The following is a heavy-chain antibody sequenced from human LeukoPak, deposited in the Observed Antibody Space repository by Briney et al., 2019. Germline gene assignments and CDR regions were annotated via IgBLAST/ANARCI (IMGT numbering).Heavy chain of an antibody. V-gene: IGHV3-48*03. J-gene: IGHJ5*02. CDR2: ISGSGDTI. D-gene: IGHD5-24*01. CDR3: ARAPLVLQYRWWFDL. CDR1: GFTFSRYE. Sequence: PGGSLTLSCAASGFTFSRYEMNWVRQAPGKGLEWISYISGSGDTIYYADSVKGRFTISRDNAKNSLYLQMNNLRAEGTAVYHCARAPLVLQYRWWFDLWGQGTLVTVSS.